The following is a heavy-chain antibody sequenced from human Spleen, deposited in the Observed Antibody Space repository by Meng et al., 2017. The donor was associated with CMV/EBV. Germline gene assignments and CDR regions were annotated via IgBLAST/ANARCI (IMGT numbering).Heavy chain of an antibody. CDR1: GFTVSSNY. J-gene: IGHJ3*02. V-gene: IGHV3-53*01. CDR2: IYSGDNT. Sequence: GESLKISCAASGFTVSSNYMSWVRQAPGKGLEWVSVIYSGDNTYYADSVKGRFTISRDNSKNTLHLQMNSLRADDTAVYYCARDHDAFDIWGQGTIVTVSS. CDR3: ARDHDAFDI.